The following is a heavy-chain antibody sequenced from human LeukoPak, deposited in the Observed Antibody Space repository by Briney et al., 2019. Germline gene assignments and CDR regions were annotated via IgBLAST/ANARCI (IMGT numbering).Heavy chain of an antibody. CDR2: ISGDGGGT. V-gene: IGHV3-43*02. Sequence: GGSLRLSCAASGFTFDDYAMHWVRQAPGKGLEWVSLISGDGGGTYYADSVKGRFTISRDNSKNSLYLQMNSLRTEDTALYHCAKARSGYSYGIVDNWGQGTLVTVSS. CDR3: AKARSGYSYGIVDN. CDR1: GFTFDDYA. J-gene: IGHJ4*02. D-gene: IGHD5-18*01.